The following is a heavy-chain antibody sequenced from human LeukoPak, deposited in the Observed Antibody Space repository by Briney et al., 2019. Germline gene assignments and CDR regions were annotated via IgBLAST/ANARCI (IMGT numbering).Heavy chain of an antibody. J-gene: IGHJ4*02. CDR2: IYHSGRT. CDR1: GGSISSYY. Sequence: SETLSLTCTVSGGSISSYYWSWIRQPPGEGLEWIGYIYHSGRTNYNPSLKSRVTISVDTSKNQFSLKLSSVTAADTAVYYCARGTYDFWSGIDYWGQGTLVTVSS. D-gene: IGHD3-3*01. CDR3: ARGTYDFWSGIDY. V-gene: IGHV4-59*01.